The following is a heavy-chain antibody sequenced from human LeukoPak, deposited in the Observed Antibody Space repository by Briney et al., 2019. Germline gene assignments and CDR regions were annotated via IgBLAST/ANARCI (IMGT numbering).Heavy chain of an antibody. CDR1: GGSISSYY. Sequence: SETLSLTCTVSGGSISSYYWSWIRQPPGQGLEWIGYIYYSGSTNYNPSLKSRVTISVDTSKNQFSLKLSSVTAADTAVYYCARDRGGSGSYYWADAFDIWGQGTMVTVSS. CDR3: ARDRGGSGSYYWADAFDI. CDR2: IYYSGST. J-gene: IGHJ3*02. V-gene: IGHV4-59*01. D-gene: IGHD3-10*01.